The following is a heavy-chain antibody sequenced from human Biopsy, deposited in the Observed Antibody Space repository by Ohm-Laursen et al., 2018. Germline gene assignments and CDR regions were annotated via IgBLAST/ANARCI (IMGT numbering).Heavy chain of an antibody. CDR2: VYYNGNT. Sequence: SQTLSLTWAVTYGSISGHFWSWIRQAPGKGLEWIGYVYYNGNTNYSPSLKSRATISLDTSKDRFSLKLTSVTAADTAVYYCARHPIVGSKADGMDVWGQGTTVTVSS. CDR3: ARHPIVGSKADGMDV. D-gene: IGHD1-26*01. J-gene: IGHJ6*02. CDR1: YGSISGHF. V-gene: IGHV4-59*08.